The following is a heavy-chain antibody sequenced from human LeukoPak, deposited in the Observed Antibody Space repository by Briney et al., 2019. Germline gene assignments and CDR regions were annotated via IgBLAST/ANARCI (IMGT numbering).Heavy chain of an antibody. CDR1: GFTFNSYG. J-gene: IGHJ4*02. D-gene: IGHD5-12*01. CDR2: ISYDGSNK. Sequence: GGSLRLSCAASGFTFNSYGMHWVRQAPGKGLEWVAVISYDGSNKYYADSVKGRFTISRDYSKNTLYLQMNSLRAEDTAVYYCAKGPPYSGYDWKSFDYWGQGTLVTVSS. V-gene: IGHV3-30*18. CDR3: AKGPPYSGYDWKSFDY.